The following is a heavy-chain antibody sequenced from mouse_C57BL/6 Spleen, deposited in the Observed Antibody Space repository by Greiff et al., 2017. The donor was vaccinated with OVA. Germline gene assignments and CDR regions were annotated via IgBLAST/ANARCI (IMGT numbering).Heavy chain of an antibody. CDR2: IDPEDGET. V-gene: IGHV14-2*01. CDR3: ARDYYDYRGAY. J-gene: IGHJ3*01. D-gene: IGHD2-4*01. CDR1: GFNIKDYY. Sequence: EVQLQQSGAELVKPGASVKLSCTASGFNIKDYYMHWVKQRTEQGLEWIGRIDPEDGETKYAQHFTGKDTITADTYSNTAYLQLISLTFEDTAGDYCARDYYDYRGAYWGQGTLVTVSA.